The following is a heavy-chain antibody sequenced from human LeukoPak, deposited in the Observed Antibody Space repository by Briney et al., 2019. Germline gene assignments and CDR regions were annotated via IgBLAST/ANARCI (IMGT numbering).Heavy chain of an antibody. CDR1: GFTFDDYA. CDR2: ISWNSGSI. J-gene: IGHJ5*02. D-gene: IGHD3-3*01. CDR3: AKGSLIGVVGRNNWFDP. Sequence: GGSLRLSCAASGFTFDDYAMHWVRQAPGKGLEWVSGISWNSGSIGYADSVKGRFTISRDNAKNSLYLQMNSLRAEDMALYYCAKGSLIGVVGRNNWFDPWGQGTLVTVSS. V-gene: IGHV3-9*03.